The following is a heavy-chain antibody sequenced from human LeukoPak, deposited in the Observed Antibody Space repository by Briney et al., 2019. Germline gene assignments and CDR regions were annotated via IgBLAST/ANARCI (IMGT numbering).Heavy chain of an antibody. Sequence: ASVKVSCQASGGTFSSYAISWVRQAPGQGLEWMGGIIPIFGTANYAQKFQGRVTITADESTSTAYMELSSLRSEDTAVYYCAGGLEWELTAGAFDIWGQGTMVTVSS. CDR3: AGGLEWELTAGAFDI. CDR2: IIPIFGTA. D-gene: IGHD1-26*01. CDR1: GGTFSSYA. V-gene: IGHV1-69*13. J-gene: IGHJ3*02.